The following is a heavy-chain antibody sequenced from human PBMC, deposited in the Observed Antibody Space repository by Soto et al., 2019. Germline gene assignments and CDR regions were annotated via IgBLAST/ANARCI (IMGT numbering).Heavy chain of an antibody. CDR1: VFGFAFSTSA. J-gene: IGHJ4*01. Sequence: GGSLRLSCAASVFGFAFSTSAMSWVRQAPGKGLEWVSTFRESGGTTHYANSVKGRFTISRDTSKNMLYLQMNSLRAEDTAIYYCAKDPHWAIISPTHGYWGHGTLVTVSS. CDR2: FRESGGTT. V-gene: IGHV3-23*01. CDR3: AKDPHWAIISPTHGY. D-gene: IGHD2-2*01.